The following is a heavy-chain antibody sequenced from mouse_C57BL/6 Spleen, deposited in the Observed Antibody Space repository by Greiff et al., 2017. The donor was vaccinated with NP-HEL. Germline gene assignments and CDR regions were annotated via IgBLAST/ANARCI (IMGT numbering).Heavy chain of an antibody. CDR2: INPYNGGT. CDR3: ARRGGGYSNKDYAMDY. D-gene: IGHD2-5*01. Sequence: EVKLVESGPVLVKPGASVKMSCKASGYTFTDYYMNWVKQSHGKSLEWIGVINPYNGGTSYNQKFKGKATLTVDKSSSTAYMELNSLTSEDSAVYYCARRGGGYSNKDYAMDYWGQGTSVTVSS. J-gene: IGHJ4*01. V-gene: IGHV1-19*01. CDR1: GYTFTDYY.